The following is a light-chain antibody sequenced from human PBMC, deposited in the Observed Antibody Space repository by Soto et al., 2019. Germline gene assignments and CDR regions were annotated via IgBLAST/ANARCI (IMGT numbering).Light chain of an antibody. Sequence: DIQMTQSPSTLSASVGDRVTITCRASQTIINWLAWYQQKPGKAPKLLIYKASTLDGEVPSRFSGSGSETEFTLTINSLQPDDSATYYCQQYHTYWWTFGQGTKVEIK. CDR3: QQYHTYWWT. J-gene: IGKJ1*01. V-gene: IGKV1-5*03. CDR2: KAS. CDR1: QTIINW.